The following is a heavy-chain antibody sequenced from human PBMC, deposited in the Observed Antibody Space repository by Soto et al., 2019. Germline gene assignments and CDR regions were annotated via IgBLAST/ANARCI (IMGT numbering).Heavy chain of an antibody. J-gene: IGHJ4*02. D-gene: IGHD3-10*01. CDR1: GFIVSDNY. CDR2: IYSRGST. CDR3: ARSTLVRGIIGGRLDS. Sequence: GGSLRLSCAASGFIVSDNYMIWVRQAPGKGLEWISVIYSRGSTYYADSVKGRFTISRDTSKNTVYFQMNSLRAEDTAVYYCARSTLVRGIIGGRLDSWGRGILVTVSS. V-gene: IGHV3-66*01.